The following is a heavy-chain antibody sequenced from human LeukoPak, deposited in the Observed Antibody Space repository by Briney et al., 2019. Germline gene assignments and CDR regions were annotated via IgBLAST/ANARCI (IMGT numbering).Heavy chain of an antibody. CDR3: VRWSGTYPLYYLDY. CDR1: GYTFSSHG. CDR2: IRHDGGDK. V-gene: IGHV3-30*02. D-gene: IGHD1-26*01. Sequence: GGSLRLSCATSGYTFSSHGLHWVRQAPGKGLECVASIRHDGGDKYYSESVKGRFTISKDNTKNRLFLYMNSLRPEDTAVYYCVRWSGTYPLYYLDYWGQGTLAIVSS. J-gene: IGHJ4*02.